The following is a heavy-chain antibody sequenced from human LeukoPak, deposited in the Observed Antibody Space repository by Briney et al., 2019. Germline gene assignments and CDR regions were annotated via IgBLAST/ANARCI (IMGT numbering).Heavy chain of an antibody. CDR2: IYTSGST. CDR3: ARDGGYGFWAGAAFDI. Sequence: PSGTLSLTCTVSGGSISSGSYYWSWIRQPAGKGLEWIGRIYTSGSTNYNPSLKSRVTISVDTSKNQFSLKLSSVTAADTAVYYCARDGGYGFWAGAAFDIWGQGTMVTVSS. D-gene: IGHD5-12*01. V-gene: IGHV4-61*02. CDR1: GGSISSGSYY. J-gene: IGHJ3*02.